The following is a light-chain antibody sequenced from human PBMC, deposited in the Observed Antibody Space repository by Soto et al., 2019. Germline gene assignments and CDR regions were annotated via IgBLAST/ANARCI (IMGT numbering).Light chain of an antibody. CDR3: QQTHSTPVP. CDR2: SAS. V-gene: IGKV1-39*01. J-gene: IGKJ5*01. CDR1: QNIYNY. Sequence: DIQMTQSPSSLSTSVGDRVTVTCRTSQNIYNYLNWYQQKPGKAPKLLIYSASSVQSGVPSRFSGSGSGTDFTLTISSLQPEDFATYYCQQTHSTPVPFGQGHDWRL.